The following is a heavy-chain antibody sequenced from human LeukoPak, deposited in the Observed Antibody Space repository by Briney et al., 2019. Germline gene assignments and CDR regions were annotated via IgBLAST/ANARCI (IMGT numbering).Heavy chain of an antibody. V-gene: IGHV1-69*05. CDR3: AQYSSSSAGTNWFDP. J-gene: IGHJ5*02. D-gene: IGHD6-6*01. CDR1: GGTFSSYA. Sequence: ASVKVSCKASGGTFSSYAISWVRQAPGQGLEWMGGIIPIFGTANYAQKFQGRVTITTDESTSTAYMELSSQRSEDTAVYYCAQYSSSSAGTNWFDPWGQGTLVTVSS. CDR2: IIPIFGTA.